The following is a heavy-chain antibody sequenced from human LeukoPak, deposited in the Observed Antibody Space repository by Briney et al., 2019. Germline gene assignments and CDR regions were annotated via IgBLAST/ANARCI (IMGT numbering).Heavy chain of an antibody. Sequence: GGSLRLSCAASGFTFSSYSMNWVRQDPGKGLEWVSSISSSSSYIYYADSVKGRFTISRDNAKNSLYLQMNSLRAEDTAVYYCARSSIAAAGHLDYWGQGTLVTVSS. D-gene: IGHD6-13*01. J-gene: IGHJ4*02. V-gene: IGHV3-21*01. CDR1: GFTFSSYS. CDR2: ISSSSSYI. CDR3: ARSSIAAAGHLDY.